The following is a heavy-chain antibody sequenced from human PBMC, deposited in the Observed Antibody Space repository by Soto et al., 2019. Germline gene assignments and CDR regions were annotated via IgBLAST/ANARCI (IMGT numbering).Heavy chain of an antibody. D-gene: IGHD3-16*01. V-gene: IGHV1-8*01. CDR3: PSGSYNDYVRGSPEHAFAI. CDR2: MNPNSGNT. Sequence: ASVKVSCKASGYTFTSYDINWVRQATGQGLEWMGWMNPNSGNTGYAQKFQGRVTMTRNTSISTAYMELSSLRSEDTAVYYCPSGSYNDYVRGSPEHAFAIWGQGTIVTVS. J-gene: IGHJ3*02. CDR1: GYTFTSYD.